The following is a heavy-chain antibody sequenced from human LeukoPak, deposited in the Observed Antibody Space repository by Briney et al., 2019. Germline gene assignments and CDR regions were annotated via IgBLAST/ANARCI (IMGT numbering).Heavy chain of an antibody. CDR3: ARPVYDSSGYRTDAFDI. CDR1: GYTFTSYA. V-gene: IGHV7-4-1*02. J-gene: IGHJ3*02. CDR2: INTNTGNP. Sequence: GASVKVSCKASGYTFTSYAMNWMRQAPGQGLEWMGWINTNTGNPTYAQGFTGRFVFSLDTSVSTAYLQISSLKAEDTAVYYCARPVYDSSGYRTDAFDIWGQGTMVTVSS. D-gene: IGHD3-22*01.